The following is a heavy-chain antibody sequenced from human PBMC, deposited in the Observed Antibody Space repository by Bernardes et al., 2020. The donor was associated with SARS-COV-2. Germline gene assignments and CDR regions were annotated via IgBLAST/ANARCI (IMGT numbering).Heavy chain of an antibody. J-gene: IGHJ4*02. CDR3: ARRQGYCSGGSCPPFDF. Sequence: SEPLSLTCTASGGSINTYYWSWIRQPPGKGPEWIGYIYYSGSTRSNPSLKSRVTISVDTSKNQVTLKLSSVTSADTSVDYCARRQGYCSGGSCPPFDFWGQGILVTVSS. CDR1: GGSINTYY. D-gene: IGHD2-15*01. CDR2: IYYSGST. V-gene: IGHV4-59*08.